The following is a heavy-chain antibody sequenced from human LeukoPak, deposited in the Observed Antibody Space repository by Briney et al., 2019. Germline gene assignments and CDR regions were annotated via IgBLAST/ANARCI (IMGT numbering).Heavy chain of an antibody. CDR1: GGSISGYY. CDR3: ARAGHSSSWYWGWREVRFDP. J-gene: IGHJ5*02. CDR2: IYSSGST. D-gene: IGHD6-13*01. V-gene: IGHV4-4*07. Sequence: SETLSLTCTVSGGSISGYYWSWIRQPAGKGLEWIGRIYSSGSTNYNPSLKSRVTMSIDTSKNQFSLKLRSVTAADTAVYYCARAGHSSSWYWGWREVRFDPWGQGTLVTVSS.